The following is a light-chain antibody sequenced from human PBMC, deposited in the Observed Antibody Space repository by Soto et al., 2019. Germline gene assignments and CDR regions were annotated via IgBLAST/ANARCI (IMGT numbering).Light chain of an antibody. Sequence: IRMSQSASAVSSSVGDRVTITCRASLPISNWLAWYQQKPVKVPNLLIYAASTLQSGVPSRFSGSGSGTEFTLTISSLQPEDVAVYYCQKYKKRPLTFGGGTKVDI. V-gene: IGKV1-27*01. CDR1: LPISNW. CDR2: AAS. CDR3: QKYKKRPLT. J-gene: IGKJ4*01.